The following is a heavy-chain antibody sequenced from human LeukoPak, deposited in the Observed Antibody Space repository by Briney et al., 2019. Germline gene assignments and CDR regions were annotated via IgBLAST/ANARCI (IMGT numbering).Heavy chain of an antibody. CDR3: ARTHYGDPYFDY. D-gene: IGHD4-17*01. CDR2: ISSSSSYI. Sequence: PGGSLRLSCAASGFTVSSNYMSWVRQAPGKGLEWVSSISSSSSYIYYADSVKGRFTISRDNAKNSLYLQMNSLRAEDTAVYYCARTHYGDPYFDYWGQGTLVTVSS. J-gene: IGHJ4*02. V-gene: IGHV3-21*01. CDR1: GFTVSSNY.